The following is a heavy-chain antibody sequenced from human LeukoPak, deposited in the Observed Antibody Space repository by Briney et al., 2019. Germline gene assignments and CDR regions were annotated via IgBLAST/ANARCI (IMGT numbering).Heavy chain of an antibody. CDR3: ARDGTYYYGMDA. V-gene: IGHV1-3*01. D-gene: IGHD1-1*01. CDR1: GYTFTSYA. J-gene: IGHJ6*02. CDR2: INAGNGNT. Sequence: ASVKVSCKASGYTFTSYAMHWVRQAPGQRLEWMGWINAGNGNTKYSQKFQGRVTITRDTSASTAYMELSSLRSEDTAVYYCARDGTYYYGMDAWGQGTTVTVSS.